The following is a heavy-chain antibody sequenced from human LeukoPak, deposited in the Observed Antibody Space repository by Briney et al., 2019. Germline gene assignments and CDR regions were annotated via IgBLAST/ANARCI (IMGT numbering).Heavy chain of an antibody. CDR1: GFTFSSYW. CDR2: LNSDGSST. J-gene: IGHJ3*02. V-gene: IGHV3-74*01. CDR3: ATGNYHAFDI. D-gene: IGHD1-7*01. Sequence: PGGSLRLSCAASGFTFSSYWMHWVRQAPGKGLVWVSCLNSDGSSTRYADSVRGRFTISRGNAKNTLYLQMNSLRAEDTAVYYCATGNYHAFDIWGQGTMVTVSS.